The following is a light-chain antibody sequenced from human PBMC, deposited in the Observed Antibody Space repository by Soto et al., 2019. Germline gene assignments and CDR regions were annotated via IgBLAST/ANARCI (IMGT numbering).Light chain of an antibody. CDR3: TSWTTSTTMI. Sequence: QSALTQPASVSGSPGQSITISCTGTSSDIGAYNFVSWYQQHPGKAPKLMLYEVNIRPSGVSNRFSGSKSGNTASLTISGVQAEDEADYYCTSWTTSTTMIFAGGTKLTVL. J-gene: IGLJ2*01. V-gene: IGLV2-14*01. CDR2: EVN. CDR1: SSDIGAYNF.